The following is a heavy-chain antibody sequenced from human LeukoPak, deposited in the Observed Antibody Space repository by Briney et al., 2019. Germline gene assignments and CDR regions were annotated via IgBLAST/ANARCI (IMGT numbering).Heavy chain of an antibody. Sequence: SETLSLTCTVSGGSISSYYWSWIRQPPGKGLEWIGYIYYSGSTNYNPSLKSRVTISVDTSKNQFSLKLSSVTAADTAVYYCARGTRIVGATKAYYYYMDVWGKGTTVTISS. CDR2: IYYSGST. D-gene: IGHD1-26*01. J-gene: IGHJ6*03. CDR1: GGSISSYY. CDR3: ARGTRIVGATKAYYYYMDV. V-gene: IGHV4-59*01.